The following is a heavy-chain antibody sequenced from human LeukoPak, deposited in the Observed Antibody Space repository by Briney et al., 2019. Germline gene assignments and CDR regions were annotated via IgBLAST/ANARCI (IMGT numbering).Heavy chain of an antibody. D-gene: IGHD2-21*01. CDR2: ISDSGNT. Sequence: PGGSLRLSCAASGFTFKDYGMGWVRQVPGKGLEWVSAISDSGNTYHADSVKGRFTISRDSSKNTLFLQMNRLRPEDAAVYAKAPVTTCRGAYCYPFDYWGQGTLVTVSS. CDR1: GFTFKDYG. J-gene: IGHJ4*02. CDR3: APVTTCRGAYCYPFDY. V-gene: IGHV3-23*01.